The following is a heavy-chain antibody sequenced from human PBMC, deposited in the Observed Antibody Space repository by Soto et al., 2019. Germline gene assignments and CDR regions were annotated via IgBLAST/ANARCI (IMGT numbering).Heavy chain of an antibody. J-gene: IGHJ4*02. Sequence: EVQLVESGGGLVKPGGSLRLSCAASGFTFSSYSMNWVRQAPGKGLEWVSSISSSSSYIYYADSVKGRFTISRDNAKNSLYLQRNSLRAEDTAVYYCARGLVGATYSPVDYWGQGTLVTVSS. CDR3: ARGLVGATYSPVDY. CDR1: GFTFSSYS. CDR2: ISSSSSYI. D-gene: IGHD1-26*01. V-gene: IGHV3-21*01.